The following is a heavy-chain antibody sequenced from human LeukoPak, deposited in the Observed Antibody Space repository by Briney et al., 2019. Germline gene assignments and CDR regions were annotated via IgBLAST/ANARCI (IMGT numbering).Heavy chain of an antibody. CDR2: AYSENT. D-gene: IGHD1-26*01. Sequence: TSETLSLTCTVSGDSISSSSFFWGWIRQPPGKGLEWIGAAYSENTYYNPSLKSRVSISVDTSKNQFSLTMSSVTAADTAVYFCARGLEVRARVGYHYYMDVWGKGTTVTVSS. CDR3: ARGLEVRARVGYHYYMDV. V-gene: IGHV4-39*07. J-gene: IGHJ6*03. CDR1: GDSISSSSFF.